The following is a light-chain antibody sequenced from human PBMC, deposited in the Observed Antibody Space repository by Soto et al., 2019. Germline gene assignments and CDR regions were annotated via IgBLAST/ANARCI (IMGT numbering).Light chain of an antibody. Sequence: EVVLTQSPGTLSLSPGDRVTLSCKASQSIATPYLAWYQQTFGQSPRLLISSTSKRAPDIPDRFSGAGSGTDFTLTISRLESEESGVYYFHQYSSLPITCGQATRLVI. CDR3: HQYSSLPIT. J-gene: IGKJ5*01. V-gene: IGKV3-20*01. CDR1: QSIATPY. CDR2: STS.